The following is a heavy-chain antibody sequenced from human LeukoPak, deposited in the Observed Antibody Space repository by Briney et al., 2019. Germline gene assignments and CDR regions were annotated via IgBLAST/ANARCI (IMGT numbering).Heavy chain of an antibody. D-gene: IGHD3-16*02. CDR3: GTTTLSATWNY. J-gene: IGHJ4*02. CDR1: GFTVSNIY. V-gene: IGHV3-53*01. Sequence: GGSLRLSCAASGFTVSNIYMGWVRQAPGMGLEWVSVTDRGDNTKYADPVKGRFTVSRDYSENTLYLQMSSLRVEDTAVYYCGTTTLSATWNYWGQGTLVTVSS. CDR2: TDRGDNT.